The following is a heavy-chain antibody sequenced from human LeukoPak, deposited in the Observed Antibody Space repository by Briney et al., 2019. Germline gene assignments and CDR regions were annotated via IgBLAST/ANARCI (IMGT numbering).Heavy chain of an antibody. Sequence: PSETLSLTCAVYGESFSGYYWSWIRQPPGKGLEWIGEVIHSGSTNYNPSLKSRLTMSVDTSKNQFSLNLSSVTAADTAVYYCAGGRVRHHRLHSYYYGMDVWGQGTTVTVSS. CDR3: AGGRVRHHRLHSYYYGMDV. J-gene: IGHJ6*02. CDR1: GESFSGYY. V-gene: IGHV4-34*01. D-gene: IGHD1-1*01. CDR2: VIHSGST.